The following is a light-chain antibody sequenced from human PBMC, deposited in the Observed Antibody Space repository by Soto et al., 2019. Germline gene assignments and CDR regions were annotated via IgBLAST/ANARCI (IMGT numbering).Light chain of an antibody. CDR3: SSFTGPTPLDV. V-gene: IGLV2-14*03. Sequence: QSALTQPASVSGSPGQSVTISCTGTSSDVGAYKYVSWYQKHPGKAPKLMIYGVSNRPSGISNRFSGSKSGNTAFLTISGPQPEDEADYYCSSFTGPTPLDVFRTGTKLTVL. CDR2: GVS. CDR1: SSDVGAYKY. J-gene: IGLJ1*01.